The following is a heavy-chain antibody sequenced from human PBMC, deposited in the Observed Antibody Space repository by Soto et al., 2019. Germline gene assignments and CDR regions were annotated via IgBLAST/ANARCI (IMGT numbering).Heavy chain of an antibody. V-gene: IGHV4-59*01. CDR1: GGSIGGYY. D-gene: IGHD6-6*01. J-gene: IGHJ3*02. CDR3: ARVGQSIAARRAFDI. Sequence: QLQLQESGPGLVKPSETLSLTCTVSGGSIGGYYWSWIRQSPEKGLEWIGNIYYSGSTLYNPSLKSRITISLDSSKNQFSLKVTSVTPADTAVYYCARVGQSIAARRAFDIWGQGTMVTVSS. CDR2: IYYSGST.